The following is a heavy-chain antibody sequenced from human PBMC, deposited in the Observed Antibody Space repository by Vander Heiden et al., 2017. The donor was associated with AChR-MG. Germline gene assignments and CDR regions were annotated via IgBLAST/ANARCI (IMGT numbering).Heavy chain of an antibody. CDR2: ITPSNGGT. CDR1: GYTFTGYY. CDR3: ARGTRYGTPDY. J-gene: IGHJ4*02. Sequence: QVQLVQSGAEVKKPGASVKVSCRASGYTFTGYYIPWVRQGPGQVPEWLGWITPSNGGTHYAQKFQAGVNMTSDTSTTTAYLELTGLASADSAVYYCARGTRYGTPDYWGQGTLGTVSS. V-gene: IGHV1-2*02. D-gene: IGHD2-2*01.